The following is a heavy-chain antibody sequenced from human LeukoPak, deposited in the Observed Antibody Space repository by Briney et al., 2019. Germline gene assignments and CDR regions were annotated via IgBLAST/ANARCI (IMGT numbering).Heavy chain of an antibody. D-gene: IGHD2-21*02. CDR3: ATLELAYCGGDCYTNFDY. J-gene: IGHJ4*02. CDR2: ISGSGGST. CDR1: GFTFSSYA. Sequence: GGSLRLSCAASGFTFSSYALSWVRQAPGKGLEWVSAISGSGGSTYYADSVKGRFAISRDNSKNTLYLQMNSLRAEDRAVYYCATLELAYCGGDCYTNFDYWGQGTLVTVSS. V-gene: IGHV3-23*01.